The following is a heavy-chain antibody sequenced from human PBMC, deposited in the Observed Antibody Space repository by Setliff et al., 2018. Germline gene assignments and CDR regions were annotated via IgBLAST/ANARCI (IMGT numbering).Heavy chain of an antibody. CDR1: GFTFSSYW. Sequence: VGSLRLSCAASGFTFSSYWMSWVRQAPGKGLEWVANIKQDGSEKYYVDSVKGRFTISRDNSKNTLYLQMNSLRAEDTAIYYCAKGNNWNYVPGDYFDFWGQGTLVTVSS. D-gene: IGHD1-7*01. CDR2: IKQDGSEK. CDR3: AKGNNWNYVPGDYFDF. J-gene: IGHJ4*02. V-gene: IGHV3-7*03.